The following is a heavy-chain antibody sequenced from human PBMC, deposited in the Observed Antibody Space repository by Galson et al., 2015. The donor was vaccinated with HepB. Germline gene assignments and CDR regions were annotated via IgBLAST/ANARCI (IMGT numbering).Heavy chain of an antibody. J-gene: IGHJ5*02. Sequence: SLRLSCAASGFTFSSYVMHWVRQAPGKGLEWVAVISYDGMNKYYVGSVRGRFTISRDNSNRKLYLQMNSLRVDDTAVYYCARGGGDCSRTSCSDPGGFDPWGQGTLVTVSS. CDR3: ARGGGDCSRTSCSDPGGFDP. D-gene: IGHD2-2*01. V-gene: IGHV3-30*04. CDR2: ISYDGMNK. CDR1: GFTFSSYV.